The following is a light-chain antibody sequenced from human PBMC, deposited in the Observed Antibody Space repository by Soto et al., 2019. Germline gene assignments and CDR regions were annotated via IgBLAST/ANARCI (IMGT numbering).Light chain of an antibody. V-gene: IGKV3-20*01. CDR2: GSS. CDR3: QQYGRXPWT. Sequence: EFVLTQSPGTLSLSPGEIATLSCRAIQTVSSSYLAWYQQKPGQAPRLLIYGSSSSATGIPDRFSGSGSGTDFTLTISRLEPEDFAVYHSQQYGRXPWTSGQRTKV. J-gene: IGKJ1*01. CDR1: QTVSSSY.